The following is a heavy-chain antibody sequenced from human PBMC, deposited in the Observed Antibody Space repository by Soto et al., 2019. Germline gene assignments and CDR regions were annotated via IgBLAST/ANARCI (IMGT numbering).Heavy chain of an antibody. CDR2: IKSKTDGGTT. V-gene: IGHV3-15*01. CDR1: GFTFSNAW. CDR3: AKDRAVAAAPNRRYFDY. Sequence: PGGSLRLSCAASGFTFSNAWMSWVRQAPGKGLEWVGRIKSKTDGGTTDYAAPVKGRFTISRDDSKNTLYLQMNSLKTEDTAVYYCAKDRAVAAAPNRRYFDYWGQGTLVTVSS. J-gene: IGHJ4*02. D-gene: IGHD6-13*01.